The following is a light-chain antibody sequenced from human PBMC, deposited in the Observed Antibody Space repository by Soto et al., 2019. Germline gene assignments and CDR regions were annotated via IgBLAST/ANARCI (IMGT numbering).Light chain of an antibody. J-gene: IGKJ1*01. CDR3: QQAPGP. CDR1: QSISSNS. V-gene: IGKV3-20*01. Sequence: EIVLTQSPGTLSLSPGERATLSCRASQSISSNSLAWYQQKPGQAPRLLIYDASIRVTGIPDRSSGSGSGTDFSLNISRLEPEDFAVYYGQQAPGPFGQGTKVEFK. CDR2: DAS.